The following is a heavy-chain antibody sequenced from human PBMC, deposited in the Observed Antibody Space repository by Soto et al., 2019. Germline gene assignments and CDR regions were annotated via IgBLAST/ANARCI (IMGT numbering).Heavy chain of an antibody. J-gene: IGHJ5*02. CDR3: ARGKIGSSGYYAVAYNWFDP. V-gene: IGHV1-69*06. CDR1: GGTFSSYA. D-gene: IGHD3-22*01. CDR2: VIPIFGTA. Sequence: QVQLVQSGAEVKTPRSSVKVSCKASGGTFSSYAISWVRQAPGQGLEWMGGVIPIFGTANYAQKFQGRVTITADKSTSTAYMELSSLRSEDTAVYYCARGKIGSSGYYAVAYNWFDPWGQGTLVTVSS.